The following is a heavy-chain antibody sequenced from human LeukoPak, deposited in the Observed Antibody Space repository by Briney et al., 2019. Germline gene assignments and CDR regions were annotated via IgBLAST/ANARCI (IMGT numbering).Heavy chain of an antibody. V-gene: IGHV1-46*01. D-gene: IGHD2-2*01. CDR1: GYTFTSYY. J-gene: IGHJ6*03. CDR3: ARDKALVHYYYYMDV. CDR2: IHPSGGST. Sequence: GASVKVSCKPSGYTFTSYYMHWVRQAPGQGLEWMGIIHPSGGSTSYAQKFQGRVTMTRDTSTSTVYMELSSLRSEDTAVYYCARDKALVHYYYYMDVWGKGTTVTVSS.